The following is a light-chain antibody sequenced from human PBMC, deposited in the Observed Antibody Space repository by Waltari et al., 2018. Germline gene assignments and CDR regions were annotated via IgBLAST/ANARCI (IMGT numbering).Light chain of an antibody. J-gene: IGLJ2*01. CDR1: ALPIQY. CDR3: QSADSSGTYVE. V-gene: IGLV3-25*03. CDR2: KDT. Sequence: SYELTQPPSVSVSPGQTARIPCAGDALPIQYAHWSQQKPGQAPGLVIYKDTERPSGIPERFSGSSSGTTVTLTISGVRAEDEADYYCQSADSSGTYVEFGGGTKLTV.